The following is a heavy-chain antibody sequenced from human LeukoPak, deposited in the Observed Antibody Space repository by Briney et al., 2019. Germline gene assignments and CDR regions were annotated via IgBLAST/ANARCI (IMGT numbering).Heavy chain of an antibody. D-gene: IGHD4-11*01. V-gene: IGHV4-39*01. J-gene: IGHJ6*03. CDR1: GGSISSSSDY. Sequence: SETLSLTCTVSGGSISSSSDYWGWIRQPPGKGLEWIGTIYYSGRAYYNPSLKSRVTISVDTSKNQFSLRLSSVAAADTAVYYCAKHYSKNHCYYMDVWGKGTTVTVSS. CDR2: IYYSGRA. CDR3: AKHYSKNHCYYMDV.